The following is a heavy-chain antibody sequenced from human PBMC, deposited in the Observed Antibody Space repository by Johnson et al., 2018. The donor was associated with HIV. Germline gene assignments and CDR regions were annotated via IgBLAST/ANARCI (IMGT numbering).Heavy chain of an antibody. Sequence: QVQLVESGGGSVQPGRSLRLSCAASGFTFSSYAMHWVRQAPGKGLEWVAVISYDGSNKYYADSVKGRFTISRDNSKNTLYLPMNSLRAEDTAVYYCARDLGGSYLGTISHAFDIWGQGTMVTVSS. D-gene: IGHD1-26*01. CDR3: ARDLGGSYLGTISHAFDI. J-gene: IGHJ3*02. CDR2: ISYDGSNK. V-gene: IGHV3-30*04. CDR1: GFTFSSYA.